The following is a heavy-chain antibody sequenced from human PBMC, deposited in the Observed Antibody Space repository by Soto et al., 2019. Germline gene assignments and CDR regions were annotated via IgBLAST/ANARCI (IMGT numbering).Heavy chain of an antibody. V-gene: IGHV3-23*01. CDR2: ISGSGGST. J-gene: IGHJ6*02. Sequence: EVQLLESGGGLVQPGGSLRLSCAASGFTFSSYAMSWVRQAPGKGLEWVSGISGSGGSTYYAGSVKGRFTISRDNPKNTLSLQMNSLRAEDTAVYYCAKAPPTISNYYYYYGMDVWGQGTTVTVSS. D-gene: IGHD4-4*01. CDR3: AKAPPTISNYYYYYGMDV. CDR1: GFTFSSYA.